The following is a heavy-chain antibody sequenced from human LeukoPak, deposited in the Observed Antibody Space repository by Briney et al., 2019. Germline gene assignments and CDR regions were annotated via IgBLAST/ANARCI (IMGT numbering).Heavy chain of an antibody. D-gene: IGHD2-15*01. V-gene: IGHV3-13*04. Sequence: GGSLRLSCAASGFTFSNYDMHWVRQATGKGLEWVSAIGTAGDTYYQGSVRGRFTMSRENAKNSLYLQMNSLTAGDTAVYYCARGADTHFDYWGQGTMVTVSS. CDR3: ARGADTHFDY. CDR1: GFTFSNYD. J-gene: IGHJ4*03. CDR2: IGTAGDT.